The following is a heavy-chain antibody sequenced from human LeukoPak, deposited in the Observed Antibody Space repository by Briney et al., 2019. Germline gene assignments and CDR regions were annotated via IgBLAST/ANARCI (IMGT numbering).Heavy chain of an antibody. J-gene: IGHJ5*02. CDR3: ARAPPITRGPFDP. Sequence: ASVKVSCKPSGYTFIGYYIHWVRQAPGQGLEWMGWINPKNGGANYAPRFQGRVTMTRDRSISTVYMELSGLTSDDTAVYYCARAPPITRGPFDPWGQGTLVTVSS. D-gene: IGHD3-10*01. CDR1: GYTFIGYY. V-gene: IGHV1-2*07. CDR2: INPKNGGA.